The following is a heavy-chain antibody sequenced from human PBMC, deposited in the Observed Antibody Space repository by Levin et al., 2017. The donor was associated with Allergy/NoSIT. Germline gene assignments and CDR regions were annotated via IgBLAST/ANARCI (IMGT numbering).Heavy chain of an antibody. J-gene: IGHJ3*01. Sequence: SVKVSCKASGYTFSNSAMQWARQGRGERLEWIGWIIVGSGATSYTQKLQGRVTISRDMSTSTVYMDLSSLRSEDTAVYYCAAELYDRGRCCDFDRWGQGTMVTVSS. V-gene: IGHV1-58*02. D-gene: IGHD2-8*01. CDR1: GYTFSNSA. CDR2: IIVGSGAT. CDR3: AAELYDRGRCCDFDR.